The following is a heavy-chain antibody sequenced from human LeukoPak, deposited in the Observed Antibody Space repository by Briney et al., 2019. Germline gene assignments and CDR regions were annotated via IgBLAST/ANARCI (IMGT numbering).Heavy chain of an antibody. CDR3: AVSLSATSGWYDY. V-gene: IGHV3-30*02. D-gene: IGHD6-19*01. CDR1: GFTFSSYG. CDR2: IRYDGSNK. J-gene: IGHJ4*02. Sequence: GGSLRLSCAASGFTFSSYGMHWVRQAPGKGLEWVAFIRYDGSNKYYADSVKGRFTISRDNSKNTLYLQMNSLRAEDTAVYYCAVSLSATSGWYDYWGQGTLVTVSS.